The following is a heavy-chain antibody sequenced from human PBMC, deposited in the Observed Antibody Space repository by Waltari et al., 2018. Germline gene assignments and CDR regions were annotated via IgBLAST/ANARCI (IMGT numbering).Heavy chain of an antibody. CDR3: ARGSNRFDV. J-gene: IGHJ5*02. CDR1: GGSISNTY. Sequence: QLQLQESGPGLVKPSETLSVTCAVSGGSISNTYWSWIRQAPGKGLEWIGYIYGSGSSINYNPSLKSRVTLSVDTSKNQRSLKLSSATAADTAVYFCARGSNRFDVWGPGVLVAVSS. V-gene: IGHV4-59*12. CDR2: IYGSGSSI.